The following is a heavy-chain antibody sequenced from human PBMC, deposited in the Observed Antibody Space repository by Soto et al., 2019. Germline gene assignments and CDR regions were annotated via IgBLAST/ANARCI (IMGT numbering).Heavy chain of an antibody. J-gene: IGHJ4*02. CDR1: GYTFTSYG. D-gene: IGHD3-22*01. CDR2: ISAYNGNT. CDR3: ARAPGIYYDSSGYHRCFDY. V-gene: IGHV1-18*01. Sequence: ASVKVSCKASGYTFTSYGISWVRQAPGQGLEWMGWISAYNGNTNYAQKLQGRVTMTTDTSTSTAYMELRSLRSDDTAVYYCARAPGIYYDSSGYHRCFDYRGQGTLVTVSS.